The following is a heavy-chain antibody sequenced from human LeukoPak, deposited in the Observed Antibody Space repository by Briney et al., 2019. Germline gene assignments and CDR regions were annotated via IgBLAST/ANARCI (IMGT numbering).Heavy chain of an antibody. CDR3: VKDDDCSSTSCYVYYYYGMDV. J-gene: IGHJ6*02. CDR2: ISSNGGST. D-gene: IGHD2-2*01. Sequence: GGSLRLSCSASGFTFSSYAMHWVRPAPGKGLEYVSAISSNGGSTYYADSVKGRFTIFRDNSKNTLYLQMSSLRAEDTAVYYCVKDDDCSSTSCYVYYYYGMDVWGQGTTVTVSS. V-gene: IGHV3-64D*09. CDR1: GFTFSSYA.